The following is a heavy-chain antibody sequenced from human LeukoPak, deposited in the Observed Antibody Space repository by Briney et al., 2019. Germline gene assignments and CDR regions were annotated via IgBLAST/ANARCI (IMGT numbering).Heavy chain of an antibody. CDR1: GFTFSRCS. Sequence: GGSLRLSCAASGFTFSRCSMNWVRQAPGKGLEWVSSISISSNYIYYADSVKGRFTISRDNAKNSLYLQMNSLRAEDTAVYYCARGSRFGVVGRDAFDIWGQGTMVTVSS. CDR3: ARGSRFGVVGRDAFDI. V-gene: IGHV3-21*01. J-gene: IGHJ3*02. D-gene: IGHD3-3*01. CDR2: ISISSNYI.